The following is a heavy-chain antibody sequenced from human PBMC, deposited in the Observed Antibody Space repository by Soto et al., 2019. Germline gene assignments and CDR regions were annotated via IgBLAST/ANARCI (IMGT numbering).Heavy chain of an antibody. CDR2: ISYDGSNK. CDR1: GFTFSSYA. V-gene: IGHV3-30-3*01. CDR3: ARDQAYDFWSGYYTRQGYYYGMDV. D-gene: IGHD3-3*01. Sequence: GGSLRLSCAASGFTFSSYAMHWVRQAPGKGLEWVAVISYDGSNKYYADSVKGRFTISRDNSKNTLYLQMNSLRAEDTAVYYCARDQAYDFWSGYYTRQGYYYGMDVWGQGTTVTVSS. J-gene: IGHJ6*02.